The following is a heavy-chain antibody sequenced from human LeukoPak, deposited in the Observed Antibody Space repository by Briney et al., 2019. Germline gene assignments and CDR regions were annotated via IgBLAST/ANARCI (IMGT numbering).Heavy chain of an antibody. V-gene: IGHV3-9*01. CDR3: GVGGYDSSGYYRFDY. CDR2: ISWNSGSI. Sequence: PGGSLRLSCAASGFTFDDYAMHWVRQAPGKGLEWVSGISWNSGSIGYADSVKGRFTISRDNAKNSLYLQMNSLRAEDTALYYCGVGGYDSSGYYRFDYWGQGTLVTVSS. CDR1: GFTFDDYA. D-gene: IGHD3-22*01. J-gene: IGHJ4*02.